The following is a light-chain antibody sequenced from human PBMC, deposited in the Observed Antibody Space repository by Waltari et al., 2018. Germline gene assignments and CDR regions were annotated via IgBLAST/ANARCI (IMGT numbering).Light chain of an antibody. CDR1: NSDIGSYNL. CDR2: EDT. V-gene: IGLV2-23*01. J-gene: IGLJ3*02. Sequence: QSALTQPASVSGSPRQSITISCTGTNSDIGSYNLVSWYQQHPGKAPQLIIYEDTKRPSGVSNRFSGAKSGNTASLTISGLQAEDEADYYCFSYATGTTWVFGGGTKLTVL. CDR3: FSYATGTTWV.